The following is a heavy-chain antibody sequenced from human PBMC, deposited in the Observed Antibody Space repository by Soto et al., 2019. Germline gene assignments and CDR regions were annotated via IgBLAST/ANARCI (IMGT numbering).Heavy chain of an antibody. D-gene: IGHD3-9*01. V-gene: IGHV3-21*01. CDR2: ISSSSSYI. CDR1: GFTFSSYS. CDR3: ATYDILTGYHRFDY. Sequence: GGSLRLSCAASGFTFSSYSMNWVRQAPGKGLEWVSSISSSSSYIYYADSVKGRFTLSRDNAKNSLYLQMNSLRVEDTAVYYCATYDILTGYHRFDYWGQGTLVTVSS. J-gene: IGHJ4*02.